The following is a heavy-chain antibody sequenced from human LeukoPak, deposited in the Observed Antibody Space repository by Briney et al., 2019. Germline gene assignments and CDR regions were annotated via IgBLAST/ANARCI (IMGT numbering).Heavy chain of an antibody. CDR3: ASENGVAAPFDP. J-gene: IGHJ5*02. V-gene: IGHV1-46*01. CDR2: INPSGGST. CDR1: GYTFTSYY. Sequence: ASVKVSCKASGYTFTSYYMHWVRQAPGQGLEWMGIINPSGGSTSYAQKFQGRVTMTRDTSTSTVYMELSSLRSEDTAVYYCASENGVAAPFDPWGQGTLVTVSS. D-gene: IGHD2-15*01.